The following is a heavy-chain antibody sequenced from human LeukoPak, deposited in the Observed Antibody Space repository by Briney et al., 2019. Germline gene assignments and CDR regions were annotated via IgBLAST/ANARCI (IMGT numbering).Heavy chain of an antibody. Sequence: PGTSRRLSFAASGFTFSSNGMDWDRHPPGKGLEWGAVISYDGSKKFYTDSVKGRFNISRDNSKNTLYLQMNSLRAEDTAVYYCAKEVEVSPGPDYWGEGTVDTVSS. CDR3: AKEVEVSPGPDY. V-gene: IGHV3-30*18. CDR1: GFTFSSNG. D-gene: IGHD2-15*01. J-gene: IGHJ4*02. CDR2: ISYDGSKK.